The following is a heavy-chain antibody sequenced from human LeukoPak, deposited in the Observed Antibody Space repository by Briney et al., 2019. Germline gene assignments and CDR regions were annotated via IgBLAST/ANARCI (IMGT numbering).Heavy chain of an antibody. D-gene: IGHD3-22*01. CDR2: IYTSGST. J-gene: IGHJ6*03. V-gene: IGHV4-4*07. CDR3: ARTGYYYDSSGYTGRYYYYYYMDV. Sequence: SETLSLTCTVSGGSISSYYWSWIRQPAGKGLEWIGRIYTSGSTNYNPSLKSRVTISVDKPKNQFSLKLSSVTAADTAVYYCARTGYYYDSSGYTGRYYYYYYMDVWGKGTTVTVSS. CDR1: GGSISSYY.